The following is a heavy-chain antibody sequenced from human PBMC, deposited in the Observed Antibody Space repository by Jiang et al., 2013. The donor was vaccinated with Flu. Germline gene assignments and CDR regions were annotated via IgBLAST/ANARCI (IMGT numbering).Heavy chain of an antibody. CDR2: INAGNSNT. CDR3: ASFGYSGYDRIRDY. CDR1: EYTFSTYT. D-gene: IGHD5-12*01. J-gene: IGHJ4*02. V-gene: IGHV1-3*01. Sequence: EYTFSTYTMHWVRQAPGQRLEWMGWINAGNSNTKYSQKFQGGVTITGDTSASTAYMELSSLRSEDTAVYYCASFGYSGYDRIRDYWGQGTLVTVSS.